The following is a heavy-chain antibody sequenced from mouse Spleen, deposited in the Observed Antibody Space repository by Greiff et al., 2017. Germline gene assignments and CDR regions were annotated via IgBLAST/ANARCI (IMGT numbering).Heavy chain of an antibody. CDR2: IYPGDGDT. V-gene: IGHV1-82*01. CDR3: ASPLFAY. J-gene: IGHJ3*01. Sequence: VKLMESGPEPVKPGASVKISCKASGYAFSSSWMNWVKQRPGKGLEWIGRIYPGDGDTNYNGKFKGKATLTADKSSSTAYMQLSSLTSEDSAVYFCASPLFAYWGQGTLVTVSA. CDR1: GYAFSSSW.